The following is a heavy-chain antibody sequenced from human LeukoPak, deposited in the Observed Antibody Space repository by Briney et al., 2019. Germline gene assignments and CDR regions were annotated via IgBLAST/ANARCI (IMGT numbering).Heavy chain of an antibody. CDR1: GLTFSSYG. J-gene: IGHJ4*02. Sequence: LPGGSLRLSCATSGLTFSSYGIHWVRQAPGKGLEWVTFIRYDGRQTYYANSVKGRFTVSRDASKNMLYLQMNSLRTEDTALYYCAKETLGGGSTFDDWGQGTLVIVSS. V-gene: IGHV3-30*02. CDR3: AKETLGGGSTFDD. CDR2: IRYDGRQT. D-gene: IGHD2/OR15-2a*01.